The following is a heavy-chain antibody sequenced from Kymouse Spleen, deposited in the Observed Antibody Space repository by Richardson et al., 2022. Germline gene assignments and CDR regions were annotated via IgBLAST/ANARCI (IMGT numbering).Heavy chain of an antibody. CDR2: ISWNSGSI. Sequence: EVQLVESGGGLVQPGRSLRLSCAASGFTFDDYAMHWVRQAPGKGLEWVSGISWNSGSIGYADSVKGRFTISRDNAKNSLYLQMNSLRAEDTALYYCAKGILWFGESSDYYYYGMDVWGQGTTVTVSS. CDR3: AKGILWFGESSDYYYYGMDV. V-gene: IGHV3-9*01. J-gene: IGHJ6*02. CDR1: GFTFDDYA. D-gene: IGHD3-10*01.